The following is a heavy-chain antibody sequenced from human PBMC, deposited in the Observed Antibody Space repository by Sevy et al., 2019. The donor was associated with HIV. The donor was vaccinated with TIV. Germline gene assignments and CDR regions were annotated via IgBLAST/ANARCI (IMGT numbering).Heavy chain of an antibody. Sequence: SETLSLTCTVSGGSISSYYWSWIRHPAGKGLEWIGRIYTSGSTNYNPSLKSRVTMSVDTSKNQFSLKLSSVTAADTAVYYCAREGVGYYDFWSGYYGLDYWGQGTLVTVSS. CDR2: IYTSGST. J-gene: IGHJ4*02. CDR1: GGSISSYY. D-gene: IGHD3-3*01. CDR3: AREGVGYYDFWSGYYGLDY. V-gene: IGHV4-4*07.